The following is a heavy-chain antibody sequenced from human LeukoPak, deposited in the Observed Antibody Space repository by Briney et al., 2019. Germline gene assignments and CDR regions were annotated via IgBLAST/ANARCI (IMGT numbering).Heavy chain of an antibody. J-gene: IGHJ4*02. Sequence: GESLKISCKGSGYSFTSYWIGWVRQMPGKGLEWMGIIYPGDSDTRYSPSFQGQVTISADKPISTAYLQWSSLKASDTAMYYCARQHFGYSYGYYFDYWGQGTLVTVSS. CDR1: GYSFTSYW. CDR3: ARQHFGYSYGYYFDY. V-gene: IGHV5-51*01. D-gene: IGHD5-18*01. CDR2: IYPGDSDT.